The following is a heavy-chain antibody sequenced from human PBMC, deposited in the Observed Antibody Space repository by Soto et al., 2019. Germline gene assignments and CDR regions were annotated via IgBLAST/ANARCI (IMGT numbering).Heavy chain of an antibody. J-gene: IGHJ6*03. CDR2: IYSGGST. CDR1: GFTVSSNY. Sequence: GSLRLSCAASGFTVSSNYMSWVRQAPGKGLEWVSVIYSGGSTYYADSVKGRFTISRHNSKNTLYLQMNSLRAEDTAVYYCARGYRLQLYYYYYYMDVWGKGTTVTVSS. V-gene: IGHV3-53*04. CDR3: ARGYRLQLYYYYYYMDV. D-gene: IGHD5-18*01.